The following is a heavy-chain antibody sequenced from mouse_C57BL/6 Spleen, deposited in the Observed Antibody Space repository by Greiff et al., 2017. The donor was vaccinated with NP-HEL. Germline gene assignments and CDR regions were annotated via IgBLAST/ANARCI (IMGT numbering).Heavy chain of an antibody. V-gene: IGHV6-6*01. CDR1: GFTFSDAW. J-gene: IGHJ1*03. CDR2: IRNKANNHAT. Sequence: EVQGVESGGGLVQPGGSMKLSCAASGFTFSDAWMDWVRQSPEKGLEWVAEIRNKANNHATYYAESVKGRFTISRDDSKSSVYLQMNSLRAEDTGIYYCTRGPTDYYGSSPHWYFDVWGTGTTVTVSS. CDR3: TRGPTDYYGSSPHWYFDV. D-gene: IGHD1-1*01.